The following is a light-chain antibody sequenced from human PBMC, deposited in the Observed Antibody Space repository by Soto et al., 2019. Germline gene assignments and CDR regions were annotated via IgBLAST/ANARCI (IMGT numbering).Light chain of an antibody. CDR3: QQRSDWPPT. V-gene: IGKV3-11*01. CDR1: QSVSSY. CDR2: DAS. Sequence: EIVLTQSPATLSLSPGERATLSCRASQSVSSYLAWYQQKPGQAPRLLIYDASNRATGIPARFSGSGSGTDFTLTISSLEPDDFAVYYRQQRSDWPPTFGGGTKVQIK. J-gene: IGKJ4*01.